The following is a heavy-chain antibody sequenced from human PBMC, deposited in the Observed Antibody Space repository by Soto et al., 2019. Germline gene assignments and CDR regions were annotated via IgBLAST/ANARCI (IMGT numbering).Heavy chain of an antibody. Sequence: SETLSLTCTVSGGSISSYYWSWIRQPPGKGLEWIGYIYYSGSTNYNPSLKSRVTISVDTSKNQFSLKLSSVTAADTAVYYCARGAAPENYYYMDVWGKGTTVTVSS. V-gene: IGHV4-59*01. J-gene: IGHJ6*03. D-gene: IGHD1-26*01. CDR2: IYYSGST. CDR1: GGSISSYY. CDR3: ARGAAPENYYYMDV.